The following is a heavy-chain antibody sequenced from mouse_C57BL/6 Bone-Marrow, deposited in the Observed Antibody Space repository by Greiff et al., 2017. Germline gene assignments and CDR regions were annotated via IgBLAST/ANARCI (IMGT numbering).Heavy chain of an antibody. CDR3: ASRLWDSAWFAY. CDR1: GYTFTSYW. D-gene: IGHD4-1*01. Sequence: QVQLQQPGAELVKPGASVKMSCKASGYTFTSYWITWVKQRPGQGLEWIGDIYPGSGSTNYNEKFKSKATLTVDTSSSTAYMQLSSLTSEDSAVYYCASRLWDSAWFAYWGQGTLVTVSA. V-gene: IGHV1-55*01. CDR2: IYPGSGST. J-gene: IGHJ3*01.